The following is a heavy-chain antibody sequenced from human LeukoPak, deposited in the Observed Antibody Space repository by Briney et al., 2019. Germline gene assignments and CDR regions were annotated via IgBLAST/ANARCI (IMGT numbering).Heavy chain of an antibody. V-gene: IGHV3-23*01. CDR2: IIGSGGST. D-gene: IGHD3-22*01. J-gene: IGHJ4*02. Sequence: GGSLRLSCTASGFTFSSYATSWVRQAPGKGLEWVSGIIGSGGSTYYADSVKGRFTISRDNSKNTLYLQMNSLRAEDTAVYYCANGQDYYDSSGYDYWGQGTLVTVSS. CDR3: ANGQDYYDSSGYDY. CDR1: GFTFSSYA.